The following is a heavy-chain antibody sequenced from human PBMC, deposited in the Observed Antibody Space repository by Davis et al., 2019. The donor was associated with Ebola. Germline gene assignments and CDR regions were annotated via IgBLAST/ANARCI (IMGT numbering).Heavy chain of an antibody. CDR1: GYTFVSYG. V-gene: IGHV1-2*06. CDR2: INPNSGGP. D-gene: IGHD6-19*01. Sequence: ASVKVSCKTSGYTFVSYGVTWVRQAPAQGLEWMGRINPNSGGPNYAQKFQGRVTMTRDTSISTAYMELSRLRSDDTAVYYCARTHSTGWDLTNWFDPWGQGTLVTVSS. CDR3: ARTHSTGWDLTNWFDP. J-gene: IGHJ5*02.